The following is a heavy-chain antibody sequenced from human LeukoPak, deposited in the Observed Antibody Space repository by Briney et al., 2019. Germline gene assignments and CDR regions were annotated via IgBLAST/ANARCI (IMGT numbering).Heavy chain of an antibody. Sequence: ASVKVSCKASGYTFTSYGVTWVRQAPGQGLEWMGWISAYNGNTNYAQKLQGRVTMTTDTSTSTAYMELRSLRSDDTAVYYCARVSKTWCFDYWGQGTLVTVSS. CDR2: ISAYNGNT. V-gene: IGHV1-18*01. J-gene: IGHJ4*02. CDR3: ARVSKTWCFDY. D-gene: IGHD4-11*01. CDR1: GYTFTSYG.